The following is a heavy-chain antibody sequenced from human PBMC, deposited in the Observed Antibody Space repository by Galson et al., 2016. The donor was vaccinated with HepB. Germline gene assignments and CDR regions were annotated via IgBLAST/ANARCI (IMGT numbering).Heavy chain of an antibody. CDR3: ARDSPPSTVVTPYWFFDL. J-gene: IGHJ2*01. V-gene: IGHV1-69*13. CDR2: IIPVSGAA. Sequence: SVKVSCKASGGTFGSHAISWVRQAPGHGLQWMGRIIPVSGAANYAQTFQGRVTFTADESTNTAYMGLSNLTSEDTALYYCARDSPPSTVVTPYWFFDLWGHGTLVTISS. CDR1: GGTFGSHA. D-gene: IGHD4-23*01.